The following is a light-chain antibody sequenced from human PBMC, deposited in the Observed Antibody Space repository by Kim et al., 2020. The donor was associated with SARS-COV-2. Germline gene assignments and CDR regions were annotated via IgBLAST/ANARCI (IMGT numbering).Light chain of an antibody. CDR3: QQYTKWPC. J-gene: IGKJ4*01. CDR1: QSVTSN. V-gene: IGKV3-15*01. Sequence: EIVMTQSPATPSVSPGETATLSCRASQSVTSNLAWYQQKPGQAPRLLIYAASTRATGIPARFSGAGSGTDFTLTISSLQPEDFAVYYWQQYTKWPCFGRGTKVDSK. CDR2: AAS.